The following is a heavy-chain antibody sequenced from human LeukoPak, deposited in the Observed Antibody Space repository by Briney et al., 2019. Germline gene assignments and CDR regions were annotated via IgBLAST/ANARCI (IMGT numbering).Heavy chain of an antibody. CDR3: ARLYPFLEWFYFDY. V-gene: IGHV4-4*02. D-gene: IGHD3-3*02. J-gene: IGHJ4*02. CDR1: GGSISSNNW. CDR2: IYLGGST. Sequence: SGTLSLTCAVSGGSISSNNWWSWVRQPPGKGLEWIGQIYLGGSTNYNPSLKSRVTISVDMSNNHFSLKLSSVTAADTAVYYCARLYPFLEWFYFDYWGQGTLVTVSS.